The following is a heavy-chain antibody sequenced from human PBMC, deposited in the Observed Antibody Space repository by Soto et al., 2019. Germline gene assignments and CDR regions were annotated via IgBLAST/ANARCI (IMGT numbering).Heavy chain of an antibody. CDR2: ISYDGSNK. Sequence: GGSLRLCCAASGFTFSSYAMHWVRQAPGKGLEWVAVISYDGSNKYYADSVKGRFTISRDNSKNTLYLQMNSLRAEDTAVYYCARTRIAVAGMYYYYYYGMDVWGQGTTVTVSS. CDR1: GFTFSSYA. CDR3: ARTRIAVAGMYYYYYYGMDV. D-gene: IGHD6-19*01. V-gene: IGHV3-30-3*01. J-gene: IGHJ6*02.